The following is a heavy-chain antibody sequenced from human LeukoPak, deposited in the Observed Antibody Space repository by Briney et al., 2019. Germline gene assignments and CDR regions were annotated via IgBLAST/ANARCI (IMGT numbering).Heavy chain of an antibody. V-gene: IGHV3-53*01. CDR2: IFGGGDT. Sequence: PGGSLRLSCAGSGYTVGSNYMTWVRQAPGKGLEWVSLIFGGGDTRYADSVKGRFTISKDNSKNTVYLQMNSLRADDTAVYFCWRPNVLSSVDFWGQGTLVTVAS. CDR3: WRPNVLSSVDF. CDR1: GYTVGSNY. D-gene: IGHD5/OR15-5a*01. J-gene: IGHJ4*02.